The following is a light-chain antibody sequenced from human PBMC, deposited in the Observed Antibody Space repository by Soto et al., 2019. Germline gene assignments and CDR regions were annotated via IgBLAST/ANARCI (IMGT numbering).Light chain of an antibody. CDR1: QSVSSY. J-gene: IGKJ4*01. CDR2: DAS. V-gene: IGKV3-11*01. CDR3: QQRSNWL. Sequence: EIVLTQSPATLSLSPGERATLSCRASQSVSSYLAWYQQKPGQAPRLLIYDASNRATGIPARFSGSGSGTDFPLTISSLEPEDFAVYYCQQRSNWLFGGRTQLQIK.